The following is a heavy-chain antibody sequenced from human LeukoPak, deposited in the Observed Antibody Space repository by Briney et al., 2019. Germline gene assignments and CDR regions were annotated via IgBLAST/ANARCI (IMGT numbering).Heavy chain of an antibody. V-gene: IGHV3-7*01. D-gene: IGHD2-15*01. J-gene: IGHJ6*02. Sequence: QPGGSLRLSCAASGFTFSSYWMSWVRQAPGKGLEWVANIKQDGSEKYYVDSVKGRFTISRDNAENSLYLQMNSLRAEDTAVYYCARGTGYCSGGSCYSPEYYYYYGMDVWGQGTTVTVSS. CDR2: IKQDGSEK. CDR1: GFTFSSYW. CDR3: ARGTGYCSGGSCYSPEYYYYYGMDV.